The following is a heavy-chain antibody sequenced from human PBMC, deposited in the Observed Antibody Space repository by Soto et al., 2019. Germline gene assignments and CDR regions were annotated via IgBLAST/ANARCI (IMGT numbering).Heavy chain of an antibody. D-gene: IGHD4-17*01. Sequence: PSETLSLTCSVGGGSISSYYWSWIRQPPGKGLEWIGYIYYSGSTNYNPSLKSRVTISVDTSKNQFSLKLSSVTAADTAVYYCARGGMATVTRTVFDIWGQGTMVTVSS. J-gene: IGHJ3*02. CDR1: GGSISSYY. CDR3: ARGGMATVTRTVFDI. V-gene: IGHV4-59*01. CDR2: IYYSGST.